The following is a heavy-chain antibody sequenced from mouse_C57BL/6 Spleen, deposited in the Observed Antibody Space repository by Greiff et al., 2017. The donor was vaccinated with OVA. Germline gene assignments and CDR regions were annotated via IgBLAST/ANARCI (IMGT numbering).Heavy chain of an antibody. V-gene: IGHV1-81*01. CDR3: ARDDYGSPNYYAMDY. CDR1: GYTFTSYG. D-gene: IGHD1-1*01. J-gene: IGHJ4*01. CDR2: IYPRSGNT. Sequence: VQLQQSGAELARPGASVKLSCKASGYTFTSYGISWVKQRTGQGLEWIGEIYPRSGNTYYNEKFKGKATLTADKSSSTAYMELRSLTSEDSAVYFCARDDYGSPNYYAMDYWGQGTSVTVSS.